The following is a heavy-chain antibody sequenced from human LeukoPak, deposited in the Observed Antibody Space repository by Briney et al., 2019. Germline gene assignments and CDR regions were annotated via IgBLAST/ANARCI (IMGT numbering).Heavy chain of an antibody. CDR1: GGTFSSYA. CDR2: IIPIFGTA. V-gene: IGHV1-69*01. D-gene: IGHD3-10*01. Sequence: VASVKVSCKASGGTFSSYAISWVRQAPGQGLEWMGGIIPIFGTANYAQKFQGRVTITADESTSTAYMELSSLRSDDTAVYYCARDCITMVRGVIITSYWFDPWGQGTLVTVSS. CDR3: ARDCITMVRGVIITSYWFDP. J-gene: IGHJ5*02.